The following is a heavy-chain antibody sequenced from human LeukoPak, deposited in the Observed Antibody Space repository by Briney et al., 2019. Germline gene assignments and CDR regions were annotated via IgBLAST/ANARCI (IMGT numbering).Heavy chain of an antibody. Sequence: GGSLRLSCAASGFNFNDYGIHWVRQAPGKGLEWVTVISYNGNNQYYADSVKGRFTISRDNSKNTVYLQMNSLRGDDTAVYYCAKEGATMGFDYWGQGILVTASS. J-gene: IGHJ4*02. D-gene: IGHD5-24*01. CDR1: GFNFNDYG. CDR2: ISYNGNNQ. CDR3: AKEGATMGFDY. V-gene: IGHV3-30*18.